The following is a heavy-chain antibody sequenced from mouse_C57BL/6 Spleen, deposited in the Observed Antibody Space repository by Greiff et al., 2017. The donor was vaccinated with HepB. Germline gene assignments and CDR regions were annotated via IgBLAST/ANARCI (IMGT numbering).Heavy chain of an antibody. D-gene: IGHD2-5*01. CDR1: GYTFTDYE. Sequence: QVQLQQSGAELVRPGASVTLSCKASGYTFTDYEMHWVKQTPVHGLEWIGAIDPETGGTAYNQKFKGKAILTADKSSSTAYMELRSLTSEDSAVYYCTRSDYSNFFAYWGQGTLVTVSA. V-gene: IGHV1-15*01. J-gene: IGHJ3*01. CDR3: TRSDYSNFFAY. CDR2: IDPETGGT.